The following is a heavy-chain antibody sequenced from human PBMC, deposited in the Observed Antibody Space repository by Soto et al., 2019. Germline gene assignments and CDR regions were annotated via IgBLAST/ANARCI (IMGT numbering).Heavy chain of an antibody. J-gene: IGHJ6*02. D-gene: IGHD6-19*01. CDR3: ARGFSSVSMDA. CDR2: IYSSGSA. V-gene: IGHV4-61*08. Sequence: RSLTCTVSGDSVSSGGYNWSWIRQPTGKGLEWIGHIYSSGSANYNPSLKSRVTISRDTSKNQISLKVASVTAADTAGYYCARGFSSVSMDAWGQETTVTISS. CDR1: GDSVSSGGYN.